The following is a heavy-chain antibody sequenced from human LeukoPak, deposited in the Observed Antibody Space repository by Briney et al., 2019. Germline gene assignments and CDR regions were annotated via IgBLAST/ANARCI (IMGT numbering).Heavy chain of an antibody. J-gene: IGHJ4*02. V-gene: IGHV1-3*01. Sequence: GASVKVSCKASGYTFTSYGMHWVRQAPGQRLEWMGWINAGNGNTKYSQKFQGRVTITRDTSASTAYMELSSLRSEDTAVYYCARVGSYGDPFDYWGQGTLVTVS. CDR2: INAGNGNT. CDR3: ARVGSYGDPFDY. D-gene: IGHD4-17*01. CDR1: GYTFTSYG.